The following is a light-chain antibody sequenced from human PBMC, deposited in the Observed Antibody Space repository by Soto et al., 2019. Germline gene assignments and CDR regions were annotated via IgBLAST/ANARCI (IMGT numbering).Light chain of an antibody. J-gene: IGLJ1*01. Sequence: QSVLTQPRSVSGSPGQSVTISCTGTSSDVGGYNYVSWYQHHPGKAPKLMIYDVDKRPSGVPGRFSGSKSGNTASLTISGLQAEDEADYYCCSYAGSYHFVFGTGTKVTV. CDR1: SSDVGGYNY. V-gene: IGLV2-11*01. CDR2: DVD. CDR3: CSYAGSYHFV.